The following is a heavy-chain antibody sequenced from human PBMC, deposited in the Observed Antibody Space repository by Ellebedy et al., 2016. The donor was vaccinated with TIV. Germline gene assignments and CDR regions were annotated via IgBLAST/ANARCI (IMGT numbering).Heavy chain of an antibody. Sequence: GESLKISCAASGFTFSSYSMNWVRQAPGKGLEWVSYISSSSSTIYYADSVKGRFTISRDNAKNSLYLQMNSLRAEDTAVYYCARDRGYGDYAGNFDYWGQGTLVTVSS. CDR2: ISSSSSTI. V-gene: IGHV3-48*01. CDR1: GFTFSSYS. CDR3: ARDRGYGDYAGNFDY. J-gene: IGHJ4*02. D-gene: IGHD4-17*01.